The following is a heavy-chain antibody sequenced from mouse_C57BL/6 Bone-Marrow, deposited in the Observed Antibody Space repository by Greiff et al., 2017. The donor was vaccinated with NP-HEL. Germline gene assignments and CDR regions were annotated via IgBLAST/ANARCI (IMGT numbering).Heavy chain of an antibody. V-gene: IGHV5-4*01. Sequence: EVQLVESGGGLVKPGGSLKLSCAASGFTFSSYAMSWVRQTPEKRLEWVATISDGGSYTYYPDNVKGRFTISRDNAKNNLYLQMSHLKSEDTAMYYCARGVMGYHRYWGQGTTLTVSS. D-gene: IGHD2-2*01. J-gene: IGHJ2*01. CDR2: ISDGGSYT. CDR1: GFTFSSYA. CDR3: ARGVMGYHRY.